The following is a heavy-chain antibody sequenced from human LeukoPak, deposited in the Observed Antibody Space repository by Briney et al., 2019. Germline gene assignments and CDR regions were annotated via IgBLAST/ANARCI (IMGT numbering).Heavy chain of an antibody. Sequence: GGSLRLSCAASGFTFSNYDMNWVRQAPGKGLEWVSYISSSGSSIYYADSVKGRFTISRDNAKNSLYLQMNSLRAEDTAVYYCARDRWLVEGAYWGQGTLVTVSS. V-gene: IGHV3-48*03. D-gene: IGHD6-19*01. J-gene: IGHJ4*02. CDR1: GFTFSNYD. CDR3: ARDRWLVEGAY. CDR2: ISSSGSSI.